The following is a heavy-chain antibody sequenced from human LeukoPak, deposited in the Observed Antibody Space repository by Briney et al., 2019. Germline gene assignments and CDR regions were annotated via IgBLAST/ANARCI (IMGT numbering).Heavy chain of an antibody. Sequence: GGSLRLSCAASEFTFSSYAMSWVRQAPGKGLEWVSAISGSGGSTYYADSVKGPFTISRDNSKNTLYLQMNSLRAEDTAVYYCAKTQGGRSIVVVVAAVYDYWGQGTLVTVSS. J-gene: IGHJ4*02. CDR3: AKTQGGRSIVVVVAAVYDY. V-gene: IGHV3-23*01. D-gene: IGHD2-15*01. CDR1: EFTFSSYA. CDR2: ISGSGGST.